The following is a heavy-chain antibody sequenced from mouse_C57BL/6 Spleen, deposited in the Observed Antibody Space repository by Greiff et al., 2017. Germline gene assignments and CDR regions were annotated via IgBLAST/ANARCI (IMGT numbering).Heavy chain of an antibody. CDR2: IDPENGDT. J-gene: IGHJ4*01. CDR3: TSLQSFITTVVADYAMDY. D-gene: IGHD1-1*01. CDR1: GFNIKDDY. Sequence: EVKLVESGAELVRPGASVKLSCTASGFNIKDDYMHWVKQRPEQGLEWIGWIDPENGDTEYASKFQGKATITADTSSNTAYLQLSSLTSEDTAVYYCTSLQSFITTVVADYAMDYWGQGTSVTVSS. V-gene: IGHV14-4*01.